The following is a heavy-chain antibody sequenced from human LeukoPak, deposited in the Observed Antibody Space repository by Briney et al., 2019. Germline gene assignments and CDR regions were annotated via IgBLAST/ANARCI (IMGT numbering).Heavy chain of an antibody. CDR3: AKDLESSSSDAFDI. CDR2: IWYDGSNK. CDR1: GFTFSSYG. D-gene: IGHD6-6*01. V-gene: IGHV3-33*06. Sequence: GGSLRLSCAASGFTFSSYGMHWVRQAPGKGLDWVAVIWYDGSNKYYADSVKGRFTISRDNSKNTLYLQMNSLRAEDTAVYYCAKDLESSSSDAFDIWGQGTMVTVSS. J-gene: IGHJ3*02.